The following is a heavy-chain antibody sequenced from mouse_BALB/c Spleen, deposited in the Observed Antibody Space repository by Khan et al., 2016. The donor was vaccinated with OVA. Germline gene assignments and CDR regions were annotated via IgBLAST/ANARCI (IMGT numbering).Heavy chain of an antibody. CDR1: GYSITSGYA. D-gene: IGHD1-1*01. CDR3: ARGNYYGYYFDY. Sequence: EVQLQESGPGLVKPSQSLSLTCTVTGYSITSGYAWNWIRQFPGNKLEWMGYISYSGVTSYTPSLKSRISITRDTSKNQFFPQLNSVTTEDTATYYCARGNYYGYYFDYWGQGTTLTVSS. J-gene: IGHJ2*01. V-gene: IGHV3-2*02. CDR2: ISYSGVT.